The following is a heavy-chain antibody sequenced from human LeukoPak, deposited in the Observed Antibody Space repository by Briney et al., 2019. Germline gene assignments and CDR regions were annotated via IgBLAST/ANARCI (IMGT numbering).Heavy chain of an antibody. CDR1: GGSISSGGYY. Sequence: SETLSLTCTVSGGSISSGGYYWSWIRQHPGKGLEWIGYIYHSGSTYYNPSLKSRVTISVDRSKNQFSLKLSSVTAADTAVYYCARGKNYYDSSGYHYDYWGQGTLVTVSS. CDR3: ARGKNYYDSSGYHYDY. D-gene: IGHD3-22*01. V-gene: IGHV4-30-2*01. J-gene: IGHJ4*02. CDR2: IYHSGST.